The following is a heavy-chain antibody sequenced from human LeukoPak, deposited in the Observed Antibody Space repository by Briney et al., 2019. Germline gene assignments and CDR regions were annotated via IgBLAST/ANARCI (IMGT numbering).Heavy chain of an antibody. CDR1: GFAFSTYW. J-gene: IGHJ6*03. Sequence: PGGSLRLSCAASGFAFSTYWMSWVRQAPGKGLEWVANIKLDGSEKYYVDSVKGRFTISRDNTKNSLYLQMNSLRAEDTAVYYCARDHSDCSGGICSFSYHYYYMDVWGKGTTVTISS. CDR3: ARDHSDCSGGICSFSYHYYYMDV. V-gene: IGHV3-7*01. D-gene: IGHD2-15*01. CDR2: IKLDGSEK.